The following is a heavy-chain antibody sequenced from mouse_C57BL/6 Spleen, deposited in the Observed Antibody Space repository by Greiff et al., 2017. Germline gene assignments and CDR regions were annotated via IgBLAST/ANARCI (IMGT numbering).Heavy chain of an antibody. D-gene: IGHD4-1*01. J-gene: IGHJ2*01. Sequence: EVQLQESGGDLVKPGGSLKLSCAASGFTFSSYGMSWVRQTPDKRLEWVATISSGGSYTYYPDSVKGRFTISRDNAKNTLYLQMSSLKSEDTAMYYCARGLNCDVDYWGQGTTLTVSS. V-gene: IGHV5-6*01. CDR3: ARGLNCDVDY. CDR1: GFTFSSYG. CDR2: ISSGGSYT.